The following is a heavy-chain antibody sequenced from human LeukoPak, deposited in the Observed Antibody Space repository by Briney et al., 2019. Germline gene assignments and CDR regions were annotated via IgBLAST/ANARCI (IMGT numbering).Heavy chain of an antibody. CDR2: ISYDGSNK. CDR1: GFTFSSYA. V-gene: IGHV3-30-3*01. D-gene: IGHD6-13*01. CDR3: ARAVSSWYYFDY. J-gene: IGHJ4*02. Sequence: GGSLRLSCAASGFTFSSYAMHWVSQAPGKGLEWVAVISYDGSNKYYADSVKGRFTISRDNSKNTLYLQMNSLRAEDTAVYYCARAVSSWYYFDYWGQGTLVTVSS.